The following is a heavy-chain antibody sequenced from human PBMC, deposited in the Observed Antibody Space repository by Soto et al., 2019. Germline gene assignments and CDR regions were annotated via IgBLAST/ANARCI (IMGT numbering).Heavy chain of an antibody. J-gene: IGHJ6*02. D-gene: IGHD6-13*01. V-gene: IGHV1-18*01. Sequence: GASVKVSCKSPGYTFTIYGITCVRQAPGQGLEWMGWISAYNGNTNYAQKLQGRVTMTTDTSTSTAYMELRSLRSDDTAVYYCARDRGIAAAGLYYYGMDVRGQGTTVTVSS. CDR1: GYTFTIYG. CDR2: ISAYNGNT. CDR3: ARDRGIAAAGLYYYGMDV.